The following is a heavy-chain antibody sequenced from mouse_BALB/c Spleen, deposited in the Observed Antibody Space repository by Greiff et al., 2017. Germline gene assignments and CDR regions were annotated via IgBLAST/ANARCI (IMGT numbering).Heavy chain of an antibody. CDR3: ARRADY. V-gene: IGHV1-87*01. CDR2: IYPGDGDT. Sequence: QVQLQQSGAELARPGASVKLSCKASGYTFTSYWMPWVKQRPGQGLEWIGAIYPGDGDTRYTQKFTGKATLTADKSSSTAYMQLSSLASEDSAVYYCARRADYWGQGTTLTVSS. CDR1: GYTFTSYW. J-gene: IGHJ2*01. D-gene: IGHD3-3*01.